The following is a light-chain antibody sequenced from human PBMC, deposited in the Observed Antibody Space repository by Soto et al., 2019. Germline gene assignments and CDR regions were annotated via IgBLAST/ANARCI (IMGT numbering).Light chain of an antibody. CDR3: QQYHSYLWT. J-gene: IGKJ1*01. V-gene: IGKV1D-16*01. Sequence: DIQMTQSPSSLSASVGDRVTITCRASQDIGSHLAWYQQKPEKAPKSLIYFASTLQSGVPSRFSASGSGTDFTLTISSLQPDDIATYYCQQYHSYLWTFGQGTKVDIK. CDR2: FAS. CDR1: QDIGSH.